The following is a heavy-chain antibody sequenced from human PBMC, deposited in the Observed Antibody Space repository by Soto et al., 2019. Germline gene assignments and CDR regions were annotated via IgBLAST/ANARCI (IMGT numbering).Heavy chain of an antibody. CDR2: ISYDGSNK. J-gene: IGHJ3*02. CDR3: AKVDDRTFDI. CDR1: GFTFSTYG. Sequence: GGSLRLSCAASGFTFSTYGMHWVRQAPGKGLEWVAVISYDGSNKYYADSVKGRFTISRDNSKNTLYLQMNSLRAEDTAVYYCAKVDDRTFDIWGQGTMVTVSS. V-gene: IGHV3-30*18.